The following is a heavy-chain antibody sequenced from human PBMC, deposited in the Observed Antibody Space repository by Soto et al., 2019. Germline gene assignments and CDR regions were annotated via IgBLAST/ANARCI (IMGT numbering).Heavy chain of an antibody. J-gene: IGHJ6*02. V-gene: IGHV1-18*01. CDR1: GYIFTNYD. CDR3: ARFGSAPYYYYGVDV. Sequence: QVQLVQSETEVKKPGASVKVSCKASGYIFTNYDITWVRQAPGQGLEWMGWVSGYTGNTKYAQKFQDRVTMTTDTSTSTVYMELRSLRSDDTAVYYCARFGSAPYYYYGVDVWGQGTTVFVPS. D-gene: IGHD3-10*01. CDR2: VSGYTGNT.